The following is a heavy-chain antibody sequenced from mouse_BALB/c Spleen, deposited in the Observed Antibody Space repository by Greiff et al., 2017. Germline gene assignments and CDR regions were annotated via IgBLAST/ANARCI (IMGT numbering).Heavy chain of an antibody. CDR3: ANHYYGSSYAMDY. D-gene: IGHD1-1*01. V-gene: IGHV3-6*02. J-gene: IGHJ4*01. CDR1: GYSITSGYY. CDR2: ISYDGSN. Sequence: EVQRVESGPGLVKPSQSLSLTCSVTGYSITSGYYWNWIRQFPGNKLEWMGYISYDGSNNYNPSLKNRISITRDTSKNQFFLKLNSVTTEDTATYYCANHYYGSSYAMDYWGQGTSVTVSS.